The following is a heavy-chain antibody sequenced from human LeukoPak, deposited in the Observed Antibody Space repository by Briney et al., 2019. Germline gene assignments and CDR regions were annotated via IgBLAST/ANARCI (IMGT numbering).Heavy chain of an antibody. D-gene: IGHD2-2*01. CDR1: GYTFTSYY. V-gene: IGHV1-46*01. CDR3: ARAPGDIVVVPAAMGGDY. J-gene: IGHJ4*02. CDR2: INPSGGST. Sequence: GASVKVSCKASGYTFTSYYMHWVRQAPGQGLEWMGIINPSGGSTSYAQKFRGRVTMTRDTSTSTVYMELSSLRSEDTAVYYCARAPGDIVVVPAAMGGDYWGQGTLVTVSS.